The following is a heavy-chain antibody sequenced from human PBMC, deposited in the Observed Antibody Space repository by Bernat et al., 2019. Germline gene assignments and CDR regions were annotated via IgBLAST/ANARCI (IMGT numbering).Heavy chain of an antibody. D-gene: IGHD1-26*01. CDR3: ARDKSGGWEGGIEY. CDR1: GFTFSGYG. V-gene: IGHV3-21*01. Sequence: EVQLVESGGGLVKPGGSLRLSCAASGFTFSGYGMNWVRQAPGKGLEWVPSITSHSSYIYDAASLKGRFTSSRDNAKSSLYLQRNRLRAEDTAVYYCARDKSGGWEGGIEYWDQGTLLTVSS. CDR2: ITSHSSYI. J-gene: IGHJ4*02.